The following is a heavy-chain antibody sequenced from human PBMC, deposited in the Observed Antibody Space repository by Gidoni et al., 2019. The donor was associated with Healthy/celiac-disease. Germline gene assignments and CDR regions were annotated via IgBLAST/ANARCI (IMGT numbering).Heavy chain of an antibody. V-gene: IGHV1-2*04. CDR2: INPNMGGT. D-gene: IGHD3-3*01. CDR1: GSTCPGYY. CDR3: ARSTYYDFWSGYLAY. J-gene: IGHJ4*02. Sequence: QVQLVQSGAGVKKRGASVEVACKASGSTCPGYYMHWVRQAPGQGLEWMGWINPNMGGTNYAQKFQGWVTMTRDTSISTAYMELSRLRSDDTAVYYCARSTYYDFWSGYLAYWGQGTLVTVSS.